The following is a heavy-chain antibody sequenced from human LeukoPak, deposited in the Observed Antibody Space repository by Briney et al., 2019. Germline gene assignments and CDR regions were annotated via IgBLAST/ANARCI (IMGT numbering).Heavy chain of an antibody. CDR1: GFNLSGYW. D-gene: IGHD2-15*01. V-gene: IGHV3-7*01. J-gene: IGHJ6*03. Sequence: GGSLRLSCAASGFNLSGYWMAWVRQAPGKGLEWVANIKQDGSEKNYVDSVKGRFSISRDNAKNSLYLQMNSLRADDTAVYYCATTGRVGGAYMDVWGKGTTVTVSS. CDR2: IKQDGSEK. CDR3: ATTGRVGGAYMDV.